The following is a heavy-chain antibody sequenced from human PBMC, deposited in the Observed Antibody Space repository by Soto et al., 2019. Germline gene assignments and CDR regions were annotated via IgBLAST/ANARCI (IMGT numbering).Heavy chain of an antibody. J-gene: IGHJ4*02. CDR2: IIPVFATA. V-gene: IGHV1-69*01. CDR1: GGTFSSYA. D-gene: IGHD1-7*01. CDR3: ARDGDGNYRRAQYFDC. Sequence: QVQLVQSGAEVKKPGSSVKVSCKSSGGTFSSYAINWVRQAPGQGLEWMGGIIPVFATAKYAQKFQGRVTITADESTNTAYVELTSLRSEDTAVYYCARDGDGNYRRAQYFDCWGQGTLVTVSS.